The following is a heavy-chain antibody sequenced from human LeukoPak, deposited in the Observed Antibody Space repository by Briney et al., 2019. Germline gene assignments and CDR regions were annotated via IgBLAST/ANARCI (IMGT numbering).Heavy chain of an antibody. V-gene: IGHV3-48*01. CDR2: IGTSSSTI. Sequence: GGSLKLSCAASGFTFSTYTMNWVRQPPGKGLEWVSNIGTSSSTIYYADSVKGRFTISRDNAKNSLYLQMNSLRADDTAVYYCARFAAGGSYYYYMDVWGKGTAVTVSS. J-gene: IGHJ6*03. D-gene: IGHD6-25*01. CDR1: GFTFSTYT. CDR3: ARFAAGGSYYYYMDV.